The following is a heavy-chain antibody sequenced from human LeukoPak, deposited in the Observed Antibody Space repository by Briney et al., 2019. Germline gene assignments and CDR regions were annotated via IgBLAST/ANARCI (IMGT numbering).Heavy chain of an antibody. D-gene: IGHD6-13*01. Sequence: PGGSLRLSCAASGFTFSDYYMSWIRQAPGKGLEWVSYISSSGSTIYYADSVKGRFTISRDNAKNSLYLQMNSLRAEDTAVYYCARDGDSSSWPLRISFPEYFQHWGQGTLVTVSS. J-gene: IGHJ1*01. V-gene: IGHV3-11*04. CDR2: ISSSGSTI. CDR1: GFTFSDYY. CDR3: ARDGDSSSWPLRISFPEYFQH.